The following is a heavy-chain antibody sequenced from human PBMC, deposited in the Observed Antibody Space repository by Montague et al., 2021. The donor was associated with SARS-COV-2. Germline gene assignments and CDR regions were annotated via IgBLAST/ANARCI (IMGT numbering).Heavy chain of an antibody. CDR1: SVSIISIGYY. Sequence: SYTLSLTCTVSSVSIISIGYYWGWIRQPPGKELEWIGNIYYSGTTYYNPSLQSRGTISVDTSKNHLSLKLSSVTAADTAVYFCARGMIRGVTTPFDYWGQGSQVTVSS. CDR2: IYYSGTT. D-gene: IGHD3-10*01. V-gene: IGHV4-39*02. J-gene: IGHJ4*02. CDR3: ARGMIRGVTTPFDY.